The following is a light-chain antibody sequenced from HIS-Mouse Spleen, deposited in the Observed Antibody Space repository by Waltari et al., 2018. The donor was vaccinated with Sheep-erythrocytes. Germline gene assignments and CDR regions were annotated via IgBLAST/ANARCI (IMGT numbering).Light chain of an antibody. CDR3: CSYAGSYNHV. V-gene: IGLV2-11*01. CDR1: SSDVGGYNY. CDR2: DVS. J-gene: IGLJ1*01. Sequence: QSALTQPRSVSGSPGQSVTISCTGTSSDVGGYNYVSWYQQHPGKAPKLMIYDVSNRPSGVPSRFSGSKSGNTASLTIAVLQAEDEADYYCCSYAGSYNHVFATGTKVTVL.